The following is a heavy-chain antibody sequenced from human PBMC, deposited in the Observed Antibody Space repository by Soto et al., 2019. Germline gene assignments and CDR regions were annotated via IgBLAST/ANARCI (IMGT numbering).Heavy chain of an antibody. J-gene: IGHJ4*02. D-gene: IGHD3-10*01. CDR2: IYYSGST. V-gene: IGHV4-39*01. CDR1: GGSISSSSYY. Sequence: QLQLQESGPGLVKPSETLSLTCTVSGGSISSSSYYWGWIRQPPGKGLEWIGSIYYSGSTYYNPSLKIRVTISVYTSKNQFSLKLSSVTAADTALYSCATIWFGDGDFWGQGTLVTVSS. CDR3: ATIWFGDGDF.